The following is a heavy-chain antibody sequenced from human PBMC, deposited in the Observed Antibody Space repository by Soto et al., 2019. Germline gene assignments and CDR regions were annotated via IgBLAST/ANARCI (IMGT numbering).Heavy chain of an antibody. J-gene: IGHJ4*02. CDR3: ARGGYCGGGGPHY. Sequence: QVQLVQSGAEVKKPGASVKVSCKASGYTFNRYGISWVRQAPGQGLEWMGWISAYNGNTNFAQKFQGRVTMTTDTPRKTAYGEGGSWRGDDTPVYYGARGGYCGGGGPHYWGQGPLFTVSS. CDR1: GYTFNRYG. V-gene: IGHV1-18*01. D-gene: IGHD2-21*01. CDR2: ISAYNGNT.